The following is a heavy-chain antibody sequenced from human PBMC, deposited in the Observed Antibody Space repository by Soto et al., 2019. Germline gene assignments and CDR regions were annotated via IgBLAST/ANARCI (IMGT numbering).Heavy chain of an antibody. CDR2: ISAYNGNT. V-gene: IGHV1-18*01. CDR3: ARVLTPTYQLRSDY. Sequence: GASVKVSCKASGYTFTSYGISWVRQAPGQGLEWMGWISAYNGNTNYAQKLQGRVTMTTDTSTSTAYMELRSLRSDDTAVYYCARVLTPTYQLRSDYWGQGTLVTVSS. J-gene: IGHJ4*02. D-gene: IGHD2-2*01. CDR1: GYTFTSYG.